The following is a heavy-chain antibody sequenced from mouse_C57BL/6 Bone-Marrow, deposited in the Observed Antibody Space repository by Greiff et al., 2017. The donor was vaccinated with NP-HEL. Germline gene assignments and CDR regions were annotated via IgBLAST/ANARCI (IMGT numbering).Heavy chain of an antibody. J-gene: IGHJ4*01. CDR2: IDPETGGT. Sequence: QVQLQQSGAELVRPGASVTLSCKASGYTFTDYEMHWVKQTPVHGLEWIGAIDPETGGTAYHQKFKGKAILTADKSSSTAYMELRSLTSEDSAVYYCTKNYYGSSPHYYAMDYWGQGTSVTVSS. V-gene: IGHV1-15*01. CDR1: GYTFTDYE. D-gene: IGHD1-1*01. CDR3: TKNYYGSSPHYYAMDY.